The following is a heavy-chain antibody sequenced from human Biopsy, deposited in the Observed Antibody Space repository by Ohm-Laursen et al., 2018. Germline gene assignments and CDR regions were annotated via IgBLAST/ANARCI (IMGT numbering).Heavy chain of an antibody. CDR2: ISTSGSST. Sequence: SLRLSCAASGFIFSSPWMNWVRQPPGKGLEWVSSISTSGSSTNYADSVKGRFTISRDNAEKSLYLQMNSLGVEDTAVYYCARHGDNDYSNFDSWGQGALVTVSS. D-gene: IGHD4-11*01. CDR1: GFIFSSPW. J-gene: IGHJ5*01. CDR3: ARHGDNDYSNFDS. V-gene: IGHV3-21*01.